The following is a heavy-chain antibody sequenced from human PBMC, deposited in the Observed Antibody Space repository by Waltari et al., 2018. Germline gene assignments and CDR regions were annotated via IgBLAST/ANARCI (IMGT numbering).Heavy chain of an antibody. J-gene: IGHJ5*02. CDR2: IRSSGFT. D-gene: IGHD3-10*01. V-gene: IGHV4-59*01. Sequence: QVQLQESGPGLVKSSETLSLTCTVSGGSISGYYWSWIRQPPGKGLEWMWYIRSSGFTIYNPSLKSRVIISVDTSQNQFALKVGPVTAADTAVYYCARVNYKRAYNNWFDPWGQGTLVTVSS. CDR1: GGSISGYY. CDR3: ARVNYKRAYNNWFDP.